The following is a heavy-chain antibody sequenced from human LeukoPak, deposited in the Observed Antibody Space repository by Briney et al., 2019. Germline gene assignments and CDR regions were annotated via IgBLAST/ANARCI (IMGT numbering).Heavy chain of an antibody. CDR2: IYYSGST. Sequence: SETLSLTCTVSGGSVSSYYWGWIRQPPGKGLEWIGSIYYSGSTYYNPSLKSRVTISVDTSKNQFSLKLSSVTAADTAVYYCARQSDYYDSSGYYYPDAFDIWGQGTMVTVSS. CDR3: ARQSDYYDSSGYYYPDAFDI. CDR1: GGSVSSYY. V-gene: IGHV4-39*01. D-gene: IGHD3-22*01. J-gene: IGHJ3*02.